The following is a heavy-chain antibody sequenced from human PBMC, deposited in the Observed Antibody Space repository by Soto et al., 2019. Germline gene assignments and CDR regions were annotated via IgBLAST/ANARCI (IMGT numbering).Heavy chain of an antibody. CDR3: WRDCAGYSSGWYQRGGFDY. CDR2: IWYDASNK. CDR1: GFTFSSYG. J-gene: IGHJ4*02. Sequence: QVQLVESGGGVVQPGRSLRLSCAASGFTFSSYGMHWVRQAPGKGLEWVAVIWYDASNKYYADSVKGRFTISRDNSKNTLYLQMTSLRAEDTAVYYCWRDCAGYSSGWYQRGGFDYWGQGTLVTVSS. V-gene: IGHV3-33*01. D-gene: IGHD6-19*01.